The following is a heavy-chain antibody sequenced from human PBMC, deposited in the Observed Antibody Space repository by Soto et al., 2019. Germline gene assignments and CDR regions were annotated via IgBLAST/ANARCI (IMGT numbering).Heavy chain of an antibody. CDR1: GFTFSSYA. D-gene: IGHD4-17*01. V-gene: IGHV3-30*04. CDR2: ISYDGRYK. J-gene: IGHJ4*02. Sequence: QVQLVESGGGVVQPGRSLRLSCAGSGFTFSSYAMHWVRQAPGKGLEWVAVISYDGRYKYYADSVKGRFTISRDNSKNTLYLQMNSLRAEDTAVYDCARGVDYGDHYYVDYWGQGTLVTVSS. CDR3: ARGVDYGDHYYVDY.